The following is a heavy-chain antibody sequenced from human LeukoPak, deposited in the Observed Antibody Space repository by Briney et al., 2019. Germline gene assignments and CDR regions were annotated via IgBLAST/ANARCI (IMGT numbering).Heavy chain of an antibody. Sequence: SETLSLTCTVSGGSISGYYWSWIRQPPGKGLEWIGYIFYSGSTKYNPYLKSRVTISVDTSKNQFSLKLSSVSAADTAMYYCARGPKFDIWGQGTMVTVSS. CDR2: IFYSGST. J-gene: IGHJ3*02. V-gene: IGHV4-59*01. CDR3: ARGPKFDI. CDR1: GGSISGYY.